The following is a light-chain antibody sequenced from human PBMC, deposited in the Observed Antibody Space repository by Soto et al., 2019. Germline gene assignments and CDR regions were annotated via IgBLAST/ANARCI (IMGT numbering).Light chain of an antibody. Sequence: EIVLTQSPGTLSLSPGERATLSCRASQSVSSSYLAWYRQKPGQAPRLLIYGASRRATGIPDRFSGSGSGTDFTLTISRLEPADFAVYYCQHYGSSPGYTFGQGTNLEIK. J-gene: IGKJ2*01. CDR3: QHYGSSPGYT. CDR1: QSVSSSY. CDR2: GAS. V-gene: IGKV3-20*01.